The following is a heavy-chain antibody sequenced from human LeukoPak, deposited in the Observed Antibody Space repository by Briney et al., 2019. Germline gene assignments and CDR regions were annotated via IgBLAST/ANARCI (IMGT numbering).Heavy chain of an antibody. CDR1: GGSLSSSSYY. Sequence: PSETLSLTCSVSGGSLSSSSYYWGWIRQPPGRGLEWIGNIYETGSTNYNPSLKSRVTISVDTSKNQFSLKLSSVTAADTAVYYCVRPDDNSFDFWGQGTMVTVS. J-gene: IGHJ3*01. CDR3: VRPDDNSFDF. CDR2: IYETGST. D-gene: IGHD3-9*01. V-gene: IGHV4-39*01.